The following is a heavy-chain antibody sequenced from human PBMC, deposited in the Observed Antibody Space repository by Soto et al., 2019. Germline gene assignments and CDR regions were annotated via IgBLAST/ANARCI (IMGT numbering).Heavy chain of an antibody. CDR3: AGIQSKRLSGLDP. Sequence: SETLSLTRTVAGGSISRGDFYWGWIRPPPGKGLEWIGYIYYSGSTYYNPSLKSRVTISVDTSKNQFSLKLSSVTAADTAVYFCAGIQSKRLSGLDPWGQGTLVTVSS. J-gene: IGHJ5*02. V-gene: IGHV4-30-4*01. CDR1: GGSISRGDFY. D-gene: IGHD5-18*01. CDR2: IYYSGST.